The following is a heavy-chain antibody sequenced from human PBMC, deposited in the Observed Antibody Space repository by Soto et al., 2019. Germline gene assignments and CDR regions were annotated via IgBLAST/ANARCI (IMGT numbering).Heavy chain of an antibody. D-gene: IGHD1-26*01. CDR2: MQPSSGRT. Sequence: QVQLVQSGAEVREPGASLKVSCKAPGYSFTSLDINWVRQTTGQVLEWMGWMQPSSGRTGYAQKFKGRVTMNRDTSIHTAYMEMSSLTSDDAAFYFCARGVTAGVDYWGHGTLVTVSS. J-gene: IGHJ4*01. V-gene: IGHV1-8*01. CDR1: GYSFTSLD. CDR3: ARGVTAGVDY.